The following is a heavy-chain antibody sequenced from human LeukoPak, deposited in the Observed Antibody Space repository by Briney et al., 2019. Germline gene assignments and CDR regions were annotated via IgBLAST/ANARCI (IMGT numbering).Heavy chain of an antibody. V-gene: IGHV4-34*01. D-gene: IGHD3-10*01. Sequence: ETVPLICAVYGGSLSGYYWSWIGQSPGKGLEWIGEINDRGIANYNPSLKSRVTISGERSTTQLSLKMSSVPAADTSVYYCAREFGALWSGEFPSHGGYGYWG. CDR3: AREFGALWSGEFPSHGGYGY. CDR2: INDRGIA. CDR1: GGSLSGYY. J-gene: IGHJ4*01.